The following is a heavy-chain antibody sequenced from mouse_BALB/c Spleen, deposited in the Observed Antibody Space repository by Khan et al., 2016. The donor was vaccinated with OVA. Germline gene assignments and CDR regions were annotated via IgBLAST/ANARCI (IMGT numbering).Heavy chain of an antibody. D-gene: IGHD1-1*02. V-gene: IGHV5-4*02. J-gene: IGHJ3*01. Sequence: EVELVESGGGLVKPGGSLKLSCAASGFTFSDYYMYWVRQTPEKRLEWVATISDGGSNTNSPDRWKGRFTSSRDNAKNKLYLQMNSRKSEDTARYYCARAGYGRCAYWGQGTLVTVSA. CDR2: ISDGGSNT. CDR1: GFTFSDYY. CDR3: ARAGYGRCAY.